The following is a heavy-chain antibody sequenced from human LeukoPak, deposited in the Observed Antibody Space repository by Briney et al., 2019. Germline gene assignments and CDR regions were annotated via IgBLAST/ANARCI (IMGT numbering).Heavy chain of an antibody. CDR1: GFIFSDYY. CDR2: VSSRSSGSTK. Sequence: GGSLRLTCAATGFIFSDYYMSWIRQVPGKWLEWISYVSSRSSGSTKYYADSVKGRFTISRDNSKNTLYLQMNSLRAEDTAVYYCARGSFDYYYGMDVWGQGTTVTVSS. V-gene: IGHV3-11*04. CDR3: ARGSFDYYYGMDV. D-gene: IGHD3-9*01. J-gene: IGHJ6*02.